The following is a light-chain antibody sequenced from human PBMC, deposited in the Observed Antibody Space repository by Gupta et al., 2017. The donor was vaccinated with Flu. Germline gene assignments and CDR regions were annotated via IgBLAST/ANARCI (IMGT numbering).Light chain of an antibody. CDR1: QSVGNNY. Sequence: EIVLTQSPGTLSLSPGERATLSCRASQSVGNNYLAWYQQKPGQAPRLLIYGASSRTTAIPDRFSGSGSGKDFTLTSSRREHEDFAVYYCQQDGRSLTFGGGTKVEIK. CDR2: GAS. V-gene: IGKV3-20*01. J-gene: IGKJ4*01. CDR3: QQDGRSLT.